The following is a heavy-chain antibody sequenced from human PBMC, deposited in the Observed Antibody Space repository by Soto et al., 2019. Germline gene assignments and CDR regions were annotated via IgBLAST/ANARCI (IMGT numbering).Heavy chain of an antibody. CDR1: GGSISSGGYY. D-gene: IGHD6-13*01. CDR3: ARYLKQLASYVDNWFDP. Sequence: SETLSLTCTVSGGSISSGGYYWSWIRQHPGKGLEWIGYIYYSGSTYYNPSLKSRVTISVDTSKNQFSLKLSSVTAADTAVYYCARYLKQLASYVDNWFDPWGQGTLVTVSS. CDR2: IYYSGST. J-gene: IGHJ5*02. V-gene: IGHV4-31*03.